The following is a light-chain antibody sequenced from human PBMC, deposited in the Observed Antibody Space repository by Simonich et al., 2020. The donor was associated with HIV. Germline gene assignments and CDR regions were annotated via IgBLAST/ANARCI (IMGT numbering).Light chain of an antibody. CDR2: EDN. Sequence: NFMLTKPHSVSESPGKTVTISCTRNSVSIASNYVQWYQQRPGSAPTTMIYEDNQSPSGVPDRFSGSIYSSSNSASLTISGLKTEDEADYFCQSFGSTTWVFGGGTKLTVL. CDR3: QSFGSTTWV. V-gene: IGLV6-57*03. J-gene: IGLJ3*02. CDR1: SVSIASNY.